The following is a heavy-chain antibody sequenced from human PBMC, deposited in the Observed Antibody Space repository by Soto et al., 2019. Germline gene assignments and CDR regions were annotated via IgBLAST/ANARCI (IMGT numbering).Heavy chain of an antibody. Sequence: GGSLRLSCAASGFTFSSYAMSWVRQAPGKGLEWVSAISGSGGSTYYADSVKGRFTISRDNSKNTLYLQMNSLRAEDTAVYYCAKVRPDNADYDILTGYFDYWGQGTLVTVSS. D-gene: IGHD3-9*01. CDR1: GFTFSSYA. V-gene: IGHV3-23*01. CDR2: ISGSGGST. CDR3: AKVRPDNADYDILTGYFDY. J-gene: IGHJ4*02.